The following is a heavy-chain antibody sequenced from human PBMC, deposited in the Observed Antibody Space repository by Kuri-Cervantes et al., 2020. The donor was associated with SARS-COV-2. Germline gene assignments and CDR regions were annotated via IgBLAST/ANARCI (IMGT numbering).Heavy chain of an antibody. J-gene: IGHJ4*02. Sequence: GSLRLSCTVSGGSISSSYWGWIRQPPGKGLEWIGYIYYSGSVSYNPSLMSRVTISVDTSKNQFSLRLTSVTAADTAVYYCTTVTPTSVFDFWSQGTLVTVSS. D-gene: IGHD4-17*01. V-gene: IGHV4-59*01. CDR2: IYYSGSV. CDR3: TTVTPTSVFDF. CDR1: GGSISSSY.